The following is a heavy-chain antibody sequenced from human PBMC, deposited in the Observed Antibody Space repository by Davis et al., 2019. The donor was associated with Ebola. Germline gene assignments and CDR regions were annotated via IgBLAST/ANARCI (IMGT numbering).Heavy chain of an antibody. J-gene: IGHJ3*02. D-gene: IGHD4-23*01. CDR2: ISGNGDTR. CDR1: GFTFSTSG. Sequence: PGGSLRLSCSASGFTFSTSGMKWVRQAPGKGLEYVSAISGNGDTRYHAESVKGRFTISRDNSKNTLYLQMSSLRPDDTALYYCSTGGFDIWGQGTMVTVSS. V-gene: IGHV3-64D*06. CDR3: STGGFDI.